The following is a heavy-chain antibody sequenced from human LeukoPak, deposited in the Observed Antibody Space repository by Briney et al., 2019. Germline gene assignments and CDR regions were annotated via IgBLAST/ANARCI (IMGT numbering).Heavy chain of an antibody. CDR1: GDSVSSNSAA. CDR2: TYYRSKWYN. CDR3: AREGVDTAMDFPIYYFDY. J-gene: IGHJ4*02. D-gene: IGHD5-18*01. Sequence: SQTLSHTCAISGDSVSSNSAAWNWIRQSPSRGLEWLGRTYYRSKWYNDYAVSVKSRITINPDTSKNQFSLQLNSVTPEDTAVYYCAREGVDTAMDFPIYYFDYWGQGTLVTVSS. V-gene: IGHV6-1*01.